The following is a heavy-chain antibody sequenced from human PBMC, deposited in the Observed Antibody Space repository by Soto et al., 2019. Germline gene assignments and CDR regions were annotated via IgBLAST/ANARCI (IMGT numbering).Heavy chain of an antibody. CDR3: ATSNWFDP. Sequence: QLQLQESGPGLVKPSETLSLTCTVSGGSISSRGYYWGWIRQPPGNGLEWIGTIYYSGSTYNNPSLKSRVTVSVDTSKNQFSLKLSSVTAADTAVYYCATSNWFDPWGHGTLVTVSS. J-gene: IGHJ5*02. CDR2: IYYSGST. CDR1: GGSISSRGYY. V-gene: IGHV4-39*01.